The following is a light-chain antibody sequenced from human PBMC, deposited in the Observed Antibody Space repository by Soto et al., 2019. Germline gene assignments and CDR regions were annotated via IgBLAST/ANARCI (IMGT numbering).Light chain of an antibody. J-gene: IGLJ2*01. V-gene: IGLV3-21*04. CDR1: NIGTRS. Sequence: SYELTQPPSVSVAPGKTAGITCGGDNIGTRSVHWYQQRPGQAPVLVIYYDNDRPSGIPERFSGSNSGNTAPLTINGVEAGDEADYSCQVRDFSRTHTVFGGGTNLTVL. CDR2: YDN. CDR3: QVRDFSRTHTV.